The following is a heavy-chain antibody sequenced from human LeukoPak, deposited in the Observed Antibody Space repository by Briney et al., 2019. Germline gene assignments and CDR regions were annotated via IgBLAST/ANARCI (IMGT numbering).Heavy chain of an antibody. D-gene: IGHD6-13*01. V-gene: IGHV4-59*01. Sequence: SETLSLTCTVSGGSISSYYWSWIRQPPGKGLEWIGYIYYSGSTNYNPSLKSRVTISVDTSKNQFSLKLSSVTAADTAVYYCAREEQLVDFDYWGQGTLVTVSS. CDR1: GGSISSYY. J-gene: IGHJ4*02. CDR2: IYYSGST. CDR3: AREEQLVDFDY.